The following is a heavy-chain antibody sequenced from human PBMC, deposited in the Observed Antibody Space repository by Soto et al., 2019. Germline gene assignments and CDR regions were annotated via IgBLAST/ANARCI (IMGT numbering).Heavy chain of an antibody. D-gene: IGHD3-3*01. CDR3: ARERITMFGVVTRYFDY. V-gene: IGHV3-23*01. J-gene: IGHJ4*02. Sequence: EVQLLESGGGLVQPGGSLRLYCAASGFTFSSYARSWVRQAPGKGLEWVSAIRGSGGSTYYADSVKGRFTISRDNSKNTLYLQMNSLRAEDTAVYYCARERITMFGVVTRYFDYWGQGTLVTVSS. CDR1: GFTFSSYA. CDR2: IRGSGGST.